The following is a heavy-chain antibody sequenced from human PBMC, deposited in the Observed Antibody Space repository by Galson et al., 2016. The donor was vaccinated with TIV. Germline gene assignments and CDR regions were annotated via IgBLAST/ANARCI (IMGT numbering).Heavy chain of an antibody. CDR3: ASHKLSGGTEEEEGEYFQH. Sequence: SLRLSCAASGLVFSDYAMHWVRQAPGKGLEWVAVISYDGSSQYYANSVKGRFTVSRDDSKNTLFLQMNNLRVEETAVYYCASHKLSGGTEEEEGEYFQHWGQGTLVTVSS. CDR2: ISYDGSSQ. J-gene: IGHJ1*01. CDR1: GLVFSDYA. D-gene: IGHD2-15*01. V-gene: IGHV3-30*04.